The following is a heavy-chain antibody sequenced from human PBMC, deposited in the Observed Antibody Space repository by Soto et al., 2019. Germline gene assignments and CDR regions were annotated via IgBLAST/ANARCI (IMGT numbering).Heavy chain of an antibody. D-gene: IGHD2-2*01. CDR1: GFTFSSYA. V-gene: IGHV3-30-3*01. J-gene: IGHJ6*02. CDR2: ISYDGSNK. CDR3: AREGRDIVVVPAATPYYYGMDV. Sequence: QVQLVESGGGVVQPGRSLRLSCAASGFTFSSYAMHWVRQAPGKGLEWVAVISYDGSNKYYADSVKGRFTISRDNSKNTLYLQMNSLRAEDTAVYYCAREGRDIVVVPAATPYYYGMDVWGQGTTVTVSS.